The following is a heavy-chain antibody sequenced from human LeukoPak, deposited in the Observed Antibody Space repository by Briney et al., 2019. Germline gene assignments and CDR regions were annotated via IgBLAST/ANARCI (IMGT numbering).Heavy chain of an antibody. CDR3: ARDMRVPAAIRGYYYGMDV. D-gene: IGHD2-2*02. CDR1: GFTFSSYE. Sequence: GGSLRLSCAVSGFTFSSYEMNWVRQAPGKGLEWVSYISSSGSTIYYADSVKRRFTISRDNAKDSLYLQMNSLRAEDTAVYYCARDMRVPAAIRGYYYGMDVWGQGTTVTVSS. CDR2: ISSSGSTI. V-gene: IGHV3-48*03. J-gene: IGHJ6*02.